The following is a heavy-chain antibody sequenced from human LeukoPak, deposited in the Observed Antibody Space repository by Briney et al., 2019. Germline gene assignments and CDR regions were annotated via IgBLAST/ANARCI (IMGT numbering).Heavy chain of an antibody. Sequence: SETLSLTCTVSGGSINNYYWSWIRQPPGKGLEWIAYIYETGHTGYNPSLRTRVTISLDTSKNQFSLKLNSVTAADTAVYYCARHFLRGGFDSWGQGTLVAVSS. J-gene: IGHJ4*02. V-gene: IGHV4-59*08. D-gene: IGHD5-12*01. CDR3: ARHFLRGGFDS. CDR2: IYETGHT. CDR1: GGSINNYY.